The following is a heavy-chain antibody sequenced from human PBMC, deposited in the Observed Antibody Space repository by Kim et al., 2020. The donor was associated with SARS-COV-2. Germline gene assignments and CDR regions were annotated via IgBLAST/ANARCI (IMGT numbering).Heavy chain of an antibody. CDR1: GYSFTSYW. CDR2: IYPGDSDT. V-gene: IGHV5-51*01. Sequence: GESLKISCKGFGYSFTSYWIGWVRQMPGKGLEWMGIIYPGDSDTRYSPSFQGQVTISADKSISTAYLQWSSLKASDTAMYYCARPVAYYGSGSYRDYWGQGTLVTVSS. D-gene: IGHD3-10*01. J-gene: IGHJ4*02. CDR3: ARPVAYYGSGSYRDY.